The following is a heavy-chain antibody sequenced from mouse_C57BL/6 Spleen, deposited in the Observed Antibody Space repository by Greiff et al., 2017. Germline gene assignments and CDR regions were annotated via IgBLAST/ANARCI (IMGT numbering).Heavy chain of an antibody. Sequence: QVQLQQSGAELVKPGASVKLSCKASGYTFTEYTIHWVKQRSGQGLEWIGWFYPGSGSIKYNEKFKDKATLTADKSSSTVYMELSRLTSEDSAVYFCARHEDAYGSSYEAWFAYWGQGTLVTVSA. CDR1: GYTFTEYT. CDR3: ARHEDAYGSSYEAWFAY. J-gene: IGHJ3*01. D-gene: IGHD1-1*01. V-gene: IGHV1-62-2*01. CDR2: FYPGSGSI.